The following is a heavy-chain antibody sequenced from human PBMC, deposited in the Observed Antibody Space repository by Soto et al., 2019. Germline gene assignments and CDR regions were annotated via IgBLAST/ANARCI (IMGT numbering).Heavy chain of an antibody. J-gene: IGHJ4*02. CDR1: GYTFTSYA. Sequence: ASVKVSCKASGYTFTSYAMHWVRQAPGQRLEWMGWINAGNGNTKYSQKFQGRVTITRDTSASTAYMELSSLRSEDTAVYYCARDSHAPGYFDYWGQGTLVTVSS. V-gene: IGHV1-3*01. CDR3: ARDSHAPGYFDY. CDR2: INAGNGNT.